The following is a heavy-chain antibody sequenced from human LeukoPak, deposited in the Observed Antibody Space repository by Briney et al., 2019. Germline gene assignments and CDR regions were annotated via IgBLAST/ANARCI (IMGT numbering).Heavy chain of an antibody. Sequence: GGSLRLSCAASGFTFSSYEMNWVRQAPGKGLEWVSYISSSGSTIYYADSVKGRFTISRDNAKNSLYLQMKSLRAEDTAVHYCARKNYYDSSLIDYWGQGTLVTVSS. CDR2: ISSSGSTI. CDR1: GFTFSSYE. V-gene: IGHV3-48*03. D-gene: IGHD3-22*01. J-gene: IGHJ4*02. CDR3: ARKNYYDSSLIDY.